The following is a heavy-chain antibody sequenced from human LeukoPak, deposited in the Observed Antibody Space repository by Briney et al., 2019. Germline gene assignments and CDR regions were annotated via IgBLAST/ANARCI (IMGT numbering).Heavy chain of an antibody. J-gene: IGHJ6*04. V-gene: IGHV3-48*04. Sequence: GGSLRLSCAASGFTFSSYSMNWVRQAPGKGLEWVSYISSSGSTIYYADSVKGRFTISRDNAKNSLYMQMNSLRAEDTAVYYCAELGITMIGGVWGKGTTVTISS. CDR1: GFTFSSYS. CDR3: AELGITMIGGV. CDR2: ISSSGSTI. D-gene: IGHD3-10*02.